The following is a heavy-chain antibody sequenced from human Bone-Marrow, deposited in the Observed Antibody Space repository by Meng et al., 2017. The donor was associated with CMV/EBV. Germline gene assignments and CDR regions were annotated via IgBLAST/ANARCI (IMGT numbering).Heavy chain of an antibody. J-gene: IGHJ4*02. CDR2: IRHDGTNK. CDR3: AKDLLLFGGANAYFDY. D-gene: IGHD3-16*01. V-gene: IGHV3-30*02. Sequence: GEFLKISCAASGFTFDNYGMHWVRQTPGKGLEWVAFIRHDGTNKYYGDSVKGRFTISRDNSKNTVYLQMNSLRPEETAIYYCAKDLLLFGGANAYFDYWGQGTLVTVSS. CDR1: GFTFDNYG.